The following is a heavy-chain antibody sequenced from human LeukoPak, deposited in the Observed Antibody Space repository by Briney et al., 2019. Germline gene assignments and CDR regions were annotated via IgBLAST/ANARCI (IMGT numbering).Heavy chain of an antibody. J-gene: IGHJ4*02. V-gene: IGHV4-59*12. Sequence: PSETLSLTCSVSGGSISSYYWSWIRQPPGKGLEWIGYIYYSGSTNYNPSLKSRITISVDTSKNQFSLKLSSVTAADTAVYYCARISVTTFDYWGQGTLVTVSS. D-gene: IGHD4-17*01. CDR3: ARISVTTFDY. CDR2: IYYSGST. CDR1: GGSISSYY.